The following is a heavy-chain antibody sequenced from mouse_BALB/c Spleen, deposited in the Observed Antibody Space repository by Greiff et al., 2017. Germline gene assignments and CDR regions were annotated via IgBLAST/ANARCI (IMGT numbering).Heavy chain of an antibody. Sequence: DVKLVESGGGLVQPGGSLKLSCAASGFTFSSYTMSWVRQTPEKRLEWVATISDGGSYTYYPDSVKGRFTISRDNAKNNLYLQMSSLKSEDTAMYYCASGRNYYAMDYWGQGTSVTVSS. D-gene: IGHD4-1*01. V-gene: IGHV5-6-4*01. CDR2: ISDGGSYT. J-gene: IGHJ4*01. CDR1: GFTFSSYT. CDR3: ASGRNYYAMDY.